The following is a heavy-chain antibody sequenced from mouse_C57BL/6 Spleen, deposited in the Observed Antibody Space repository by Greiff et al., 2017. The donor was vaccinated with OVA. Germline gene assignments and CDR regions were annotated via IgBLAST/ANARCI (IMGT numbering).Heavy chain of an antibody. D-gene: IGHD2-4*01. CDR2: INPSNGGS. CDR1: GYTFTSYW. V-gene: IGHV1-53*01. CDR3: ARSRYDYRDY. J-gene: IGHJ2*01. Sequence: QVQLKQSGTELVKPGASVKLSCKASGYTFTSYWMHWVKQRPGQGLEWIGNINPSNGGSNYNESFKSKATLTVDKSSSTAYMQLNGLTSEDSAVYYCARSRYDYRDYWGQGTTLTVSS.